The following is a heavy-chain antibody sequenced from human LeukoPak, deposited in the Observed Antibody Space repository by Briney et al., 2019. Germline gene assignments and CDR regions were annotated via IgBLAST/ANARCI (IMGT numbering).Heavy chain of an antibody. V-gene: IGHV4-59*12. CDR1: GGSISGYY. CDR2: IYYSGST. J-gene: IGHJ3*02. Sequence: SETLSLTCTVSGGSISGYYWSWIRQPPGKGLECIGYIYYSGSTYYNPSLKSRVTISVDRSKNQFSLKLSSVTAADTAVYYCARLSRRDDAFDIWGQGTMVTVSS. D-gene: IGHD3-16*02. CDR3: ARLSRRDDAFDI.